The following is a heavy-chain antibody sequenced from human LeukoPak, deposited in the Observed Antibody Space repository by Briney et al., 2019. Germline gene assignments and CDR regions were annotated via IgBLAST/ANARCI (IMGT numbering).Heavy chain of an antibody. CDR3: AKPRITMVRGVIAWFDP. Sequence: GGTLRLSCAASGFTFSSYGMNWVRQAPGKGLEWVSGIGPSGAKTYYADSVKGRSTISRDNPKNTVYLQMNSLRADDTAVYYCAKPRITMVRGVIAWFDPWGQGTLVTVSS. D-gene: IGHD3-10*01. V-gene: IGHV3-23*01. J-gene: IGHJ5*02. CDR1: GFTFSSYG. CDR2: IGPSGAKT.